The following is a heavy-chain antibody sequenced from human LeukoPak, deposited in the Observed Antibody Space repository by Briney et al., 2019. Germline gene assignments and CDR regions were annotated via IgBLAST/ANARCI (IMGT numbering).Heavy chain of an antibody. Sequence: SETLSLTCAVSGGSISSGGYSWSWLRQPPGTGLEWIGYIYHSGSTYYNPSLKSRVTISVDRSKNQFSLKLSSVTAADTAVYYCARAAQEGFDYWGQGTLVTVSS. CDR1: GGSISSGGYS. CDR2: IYHSGST. J-gene: IGHJ4*02. D-gene: IGHD6-25*01. CDR3: ARAAQEGFDY. V-gene: IGHV4-30-2*01.